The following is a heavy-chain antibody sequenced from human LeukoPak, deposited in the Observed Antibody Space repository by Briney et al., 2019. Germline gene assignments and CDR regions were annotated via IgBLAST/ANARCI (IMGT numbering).Heavy chain of an antibody. CDR1: GYMLTKLP. V-gene: IGHV1-24*01. Sequence: ASVKVSCKVSGYMLTKLPMHWVRQAPGKGLEWMGGFDFEDGETIYAQKFRGRVTMTENTATDIAYMELTSLRSDDTAVYYCAREWGRGGKWELYHWGQGTLVTVSS. CDR2: FDFEDGET. D-gene: IGHD1-26*01. CDR3: AREWGRGGKWELYH. J-gene: IGHJ4*02.